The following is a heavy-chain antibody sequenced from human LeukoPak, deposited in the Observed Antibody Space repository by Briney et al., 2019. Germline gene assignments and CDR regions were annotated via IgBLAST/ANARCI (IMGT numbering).Heavy chain of an antibody. Sequence: PGGSLRLSCAASGFTFGSYAMSWVRQAPGKGLEWVSAISGSGGSTYYADSVKGRFTISRDNSKNTLYLQMNSLRAEDTAVYYCAKPNPGIRFLEWLSFPDYWGQGTLVTVSS. CDR2: ISGSGGST. J-gene: IGHJ4*02. CDR1: GFTFGSYA. CDR3: AKPNPGIRFLEWLSFPDY. V-gene: IGHV3-23*01. D-gene: IGHD3-3*01.